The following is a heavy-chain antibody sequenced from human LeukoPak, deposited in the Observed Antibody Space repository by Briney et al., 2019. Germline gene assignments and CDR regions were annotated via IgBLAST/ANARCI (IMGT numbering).Heavy chain of an antibody. CDR3: ARDKVPYYYDSSGYFFPAFDI. Sequence: SVKVSCKASGGTFSSYAISWVRQAPGQGLEWVGGIIPIFGTANYAQKFQGRVTITADESTSTAYMELSSLRSEDTAVYYCARDKVPYYYDSSGYFFPAFDIWGQGTMVTVSS. CDR2: IIPIFGTA. V-gene: IGHV1-69*13. CDR1: GGTFSSYA. J-gene: IGHJ3*02. D-gene: IGHD3-22*01.